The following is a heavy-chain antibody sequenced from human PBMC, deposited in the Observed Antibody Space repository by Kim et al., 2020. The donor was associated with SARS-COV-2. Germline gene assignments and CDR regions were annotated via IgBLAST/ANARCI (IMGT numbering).Heavy chain of an antibody. CDR2: AGGTT. Sequence: AGGTTDYGAPVKGRFTISRDDSKNTLYLQMNSLKTEDTAVYYCTTQRALGYWGQGTLVTVSS. J-gene: IGHJ4*02. V-gene: IGHV3-15*01. D-gene: IGHD6-25*01. CDR3: TTQRALGY.